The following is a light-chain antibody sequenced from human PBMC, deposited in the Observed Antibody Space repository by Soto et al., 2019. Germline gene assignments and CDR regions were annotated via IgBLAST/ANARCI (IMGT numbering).Light chain of an antibody. J-gene: IGLJ1*01. V-gene: IGLV2-14*03. CDR3: GSYRITTAV. CDR2: DVT. CDR1: INNVGGYNY. Sequence: QCALTEPSPLSGSPGPSITISCTGTINNVGGYNYVSWYQPYPGKARTLMIYDVTNRPSGVSNRCSGSKSGNTASLTISGLQAEDEADYYCGSYRITTAVFGTGTKVTVL.